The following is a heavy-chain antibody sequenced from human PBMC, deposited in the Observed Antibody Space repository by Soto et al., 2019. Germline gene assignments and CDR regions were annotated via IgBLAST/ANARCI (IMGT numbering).Heavy chain of an antibody. V-gene: IGHV3-7*04. J-gene: IGHJ3*02. CDR2: IKPDGSQK. CDR3: ARGDYYDTSGPFSDAFDI. D-gene: IGHD3-22*01. Sequence: WIRQTPGKGLEWVANIKPDGSQKWYVDSVKGRFAISRDNAKNLLFLQMNSLRAEDAAVYYCARGDYYDTSGPFSDAFDIWGQGTMVT.